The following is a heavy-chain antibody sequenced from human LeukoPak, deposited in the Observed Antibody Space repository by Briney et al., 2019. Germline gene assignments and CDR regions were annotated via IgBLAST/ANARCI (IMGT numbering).Heavy chain of an antibody. J-gene: IGHJ4*02. Sequence: PGGSLRLSCAASGFTFSSYAMSWVRRAPGKGLEWVSVIGAGGASTYYADSVKGRFTISRDNSKNTLHLQMNSLRAEDTAVYYCAKRYSSGPIDYWGQGTLVTVSS. V-gene: IGHV3-23*01. D-gene: IGHD6-19*01. CDR3: AKRYSSGPIDY. CDR2: IGAGGAST. CDR1: GFTFSSYA.